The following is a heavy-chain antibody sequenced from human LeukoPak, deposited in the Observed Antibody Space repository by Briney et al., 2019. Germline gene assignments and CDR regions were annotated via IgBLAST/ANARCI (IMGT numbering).Heavy chain of an antibody. Sequence: GGSLRLSCAASGFTFSSYGMHWVRQAPGKGLEWVAFIRYDGSNKYYADSVKGRFTISRDNSKSTLYLQMNSLRAEDTAVYYCAKDSPIAAAGIMTYFDYWGQGTLVTVSS. V-gene: IGHV3-30*02. CDR3: AKDSPIAAAGIMTYFDY. D-gene: IGHD6-13*01. J-gene: IGHJ4*02. CDR1: GFTFSSYG. CDR2: IRYDGSNK.